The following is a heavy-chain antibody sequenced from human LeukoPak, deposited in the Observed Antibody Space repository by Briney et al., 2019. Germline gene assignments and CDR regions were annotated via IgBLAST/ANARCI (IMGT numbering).Heavy chain of an antibody. D-gene: IGHD3-16*01. CDR2: ISYDGSNK. Sequence: GGSLRLSCAASGLTFSSYAMHWVRQAPGKGLEWVAVISYDGSNKYYADSVKGRFTISRDNSKNTLYLQMNSLRAEDTTVYYCARDPLIKYGSYHFYFDYWGQGTLVTVSS. V-gene: IGHV3-30-3*01. CDR1: GLTFSSYA. CDR3: ARDPLIKYGSYHFYFDY. J-gene: IGHJ4*02.